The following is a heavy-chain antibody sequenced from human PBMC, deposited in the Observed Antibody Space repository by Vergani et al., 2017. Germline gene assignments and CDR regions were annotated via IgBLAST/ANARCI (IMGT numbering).Heavy chain of an antibody. V-gene: IGHV1-69*06. D-gene: IGHD5-12*01. CDR2: IIPIFGTA. CDR3: ARVCEYSGYDIYYYYMDV. Sequence: QVQLVQSGAEVKKPGSSVKVSCKASGGTFSSYAISWVRQAPGQGLEWMGGIIPIFGTAHYAQKLQGRVTMTTDTSTITAYMGLMSLRSDDTAVYYCARVCEYSGYDIYYYYMDVWGKGTTVTVSS. J-gene: IGHJ6*03. CDR1: GGTFSSYA.